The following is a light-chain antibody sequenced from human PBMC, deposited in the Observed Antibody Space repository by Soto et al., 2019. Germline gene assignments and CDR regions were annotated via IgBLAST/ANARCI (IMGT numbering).Light chain of an antibody. V-gene: IGLV4-69*01. J-gene: IGLJ2*01. CDR2: LNNDGSH. Sequence: QLVLTQSPSASASLGASVKLTCTLSSGHSSYAIAWHQKQPGKGPRYLMDLNNDGSHTKGDGIPDRFSGSSSGADRYLIISSRQSEDEADYHCQTWGTGFQFFGGGTKLTVL. CDR1: SGHSSYA. CDR3: QTWGTGFQF.